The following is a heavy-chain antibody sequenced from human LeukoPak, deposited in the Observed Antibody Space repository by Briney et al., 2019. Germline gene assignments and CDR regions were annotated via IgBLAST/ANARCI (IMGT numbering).Heavy chain of an antibody. V-gene: IGHV3-7*01. Sequence: GGSPRLSCAASGFTFSTYWMSWVRQAPGKGLEWVANIKQDGSEKYYVDSVKGRFTISRDNAKNSLYLQMNSLRGEDTAMYYCARDSAGNDYWGQGTLVTVSS. CDR2: IKQDGSEK. CDR3: ARDSAGNDY. J-gene: IGHJ4*02. CDR1: GFTFSTYW. D-gene: IGHD6-13*01.